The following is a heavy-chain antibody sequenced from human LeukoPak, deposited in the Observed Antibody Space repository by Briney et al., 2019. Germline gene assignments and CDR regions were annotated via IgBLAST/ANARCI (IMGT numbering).Heavy chain of an antibody. CDR2: ISYDGSNK. V-gene: IGHV3-30*18. Sequence: PGGSLRLSCAASGFTFSSYGMHWVRQAPGKGLEWVAVISYDGSNKYYADSVKGRFTISRDNSKNTLYLQMNSLRAEDTAVYYCAKVWYYYGSGRGYFDYWGQGTLVTVSS. CDR1: GFTFSSYG. J-gene: IGHJ4*02. CDR3: AKVWYYYGSGRGYFDY. D-gene: IGHD3-10*01.